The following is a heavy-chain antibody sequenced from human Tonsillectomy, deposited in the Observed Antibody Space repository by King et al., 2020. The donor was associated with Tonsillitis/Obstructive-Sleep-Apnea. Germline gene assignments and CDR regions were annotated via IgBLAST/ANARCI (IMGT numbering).Heavy chain of an antibody. D-gene: IGHD2-8*01. V-gene: IGHV4-31*03. Sequence: QLQESGLGLVKPSQTLSLTCTVSSGSISSGGHFWSWLRQHPGKGLEWIGYIYYSGSAYYNPSLKSRVSISLDTSKSRFSLNLTSVTAADTAVYYCARAVPPLRVDYWGQGTLVTVSS. CDR3: ARAVPPLRVDY. CDR2: IYYSGSA. J-gene: IGHJ4*02. CDR1: SGSISSGGHF.